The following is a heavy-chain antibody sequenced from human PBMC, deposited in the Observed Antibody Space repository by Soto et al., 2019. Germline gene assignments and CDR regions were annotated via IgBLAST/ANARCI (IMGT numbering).Heavy chain of an antibody. J-gene: IGHJ3*02. CDR3: ARGSYYDDSSGYYHDAFDI. V-gene: IGHV1-18*01. CDR2: ISAYNGNT. CDR1: GYTFTSYG. Sequence: ASVKVSCKASGYTFTSYGISWVRQAPGQGLEWMGWISAYNGNTNYAQKLQGRVTMTTDTSTSTAYMELRSLRSDDTAVYYCARGSYYDDSSGYYHDAFDIWGQGTMVTVAS. D-gene: IGHD3-22*01.